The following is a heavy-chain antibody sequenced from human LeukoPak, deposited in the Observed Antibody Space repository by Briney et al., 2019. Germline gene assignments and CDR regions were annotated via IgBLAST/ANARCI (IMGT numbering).Heavy chain of an antibody. Sequence: GGSLSLSCPASGFTLSGHYMSWVRQAPGKGLEWVSVIFGAATTYYADSVKGRFTVSRDNSKNTLYLQMNSLRAEDTAVYYCASAIRFGGYLDFWRQGTLVTVST. CDR3: ASAIRFGGYLDF. J-gene: IGHJ4*02. CDR2: IFGAATT. V-gene: IGHV3-53*01. D-gene: IGHD2-15*01. CDR1: GFTLSGHY.